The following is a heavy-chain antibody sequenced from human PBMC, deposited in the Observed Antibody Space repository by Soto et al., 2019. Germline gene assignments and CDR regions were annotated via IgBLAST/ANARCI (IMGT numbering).Heavy chain of an antibody. Sequence: EVQLVESGGGLVQPGGSLKLSCAASGFTVSGSSVHWVRQASGKGLEWVGRIRNKANSYATAYAASVRGRFTISRDDSKNTAFLQMNSLNTADTAVYDCISHFPEDMIRTWGQGTLVTVSS. CDR1: GFTVSGSS. CDR3: ISHFPEDMIRT. CDR2: IRNKANSYAT. V-gene: IGHV3-73*02. D-gene: IGHD2-15*01. J-gene: IGHJ4*02.